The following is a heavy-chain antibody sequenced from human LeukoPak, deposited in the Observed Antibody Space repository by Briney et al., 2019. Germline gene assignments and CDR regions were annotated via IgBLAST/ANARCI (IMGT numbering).Heavy chain of an antibody. J-gene: IGHJ6*02. CDR2: ISGSGGSA. CDR3: ASVLGAYCGGDCYFGMDV. Sequence: PGGSLRLSCAASGFTFNNYAMSWVRQAPGKGLEWVSAISGSGGSADYADSVKGRFTISRDNSKNTLYLQMNSLRAEDTAVYYCASVLGAYCGGDCYFGMDVWGQGTTVTVSS. CDR1: GFTFNNYA. D-gene: IGHD2-21*01. V-gene: IGHV3-23*01.